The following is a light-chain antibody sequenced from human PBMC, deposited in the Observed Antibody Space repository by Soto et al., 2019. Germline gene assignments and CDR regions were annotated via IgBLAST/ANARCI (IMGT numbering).Light chain of an antibody. CDR2: GAS. Sequence: EIVLTQSPGTLSLSPGERVTLSCRATQSVSSAYVAWYQQKPGQAPRLLIYGASSRAAGAPDRFSGSGSGTEFTLTIGRLEPDDVAVYYCQQYGGSPPWTFGQGTKVEIK. CDR1: QSVSSAY. V-gene: IGKV3-20*01. CDR3: QQYGGSPPWT. J-gene: IGKJ1*01.